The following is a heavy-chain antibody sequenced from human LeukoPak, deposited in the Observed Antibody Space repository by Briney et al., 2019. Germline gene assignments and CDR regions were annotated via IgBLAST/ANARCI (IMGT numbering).Heavy chain of an antibody. D-gene: IGHD3-22*01. J-gene: IGHJ4*02. Sequence: SETLSLTCTVSGGSSSSYYWSWIRQPPGKGREGIWYIHYSGSTNYNPSLKSRVTISVDTSKNQFSLKLNSVTAADTAVYFCARESGSSGYLPFDYWGQGTLVTVSS. CDR2: IHYSGST. CDR3: ARESGSSGYLPFDY. V-gene: IGHV4-59*01. CDR1: GGSSSSYY.